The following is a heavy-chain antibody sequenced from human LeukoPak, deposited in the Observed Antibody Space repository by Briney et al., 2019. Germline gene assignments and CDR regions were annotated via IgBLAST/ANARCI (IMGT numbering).Heavy chain of an antibody. CDR1: GFTFSSYA. J-gene: IGHJ4*02. CDR3: AKPPRTFGGVIAFFDY. V-gene: IGHV3-23*01. D-gene: IGHD3-16*02. Sequence: SGGSLRLSCAASGFTFSSYAMSWVRQAPGKGLERVSAISGSGGSTYYADSVEGRFTISRDNSKNTLYLQMNSLRAEDTAVYYCAKPPRTFGGVIAFFDYWGQGTLVTVSS. CDR2: ISGSGGST.